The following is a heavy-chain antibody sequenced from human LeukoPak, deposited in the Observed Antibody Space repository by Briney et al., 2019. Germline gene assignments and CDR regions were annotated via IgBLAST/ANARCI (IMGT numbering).Heavy chain of an antibody. J-gene: IGHJ4*02. CDR1: GFTFSSYW. CDR2: IKQDGSEK. CDR3: ASYIVVVPAATYYSDY. D-gene: IGHD2-2*01. V-gene: IGHV3-7*01. Sequence: GGSLRLSCAASGFTFSSYWMSWVRQAPGKGLEWVANIKQDGSEKYYVDSVKGRFTISRDNAKNSLYLQMNSLRAEDTAVYYCASYIVVVPAATYYSDYWGQGTLVTVSS.